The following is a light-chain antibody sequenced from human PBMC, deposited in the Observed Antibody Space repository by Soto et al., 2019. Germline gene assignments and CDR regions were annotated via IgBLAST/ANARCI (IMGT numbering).Light chain of an antibody. CDR2: EGS. J-gene: IGLJ1*01. V-gene: IGLV2-23*01. CDR1: SSDVGSYNL. CDR3: CSYAGSSTYV. Sequence: QSLLTQPASVSGSPGQSITISCTGTSSDVGSYNLVSWYQQHPGKAPKLMIYEGSKRPSGVSNRFSGSKSGNTASLTISGLQAEDEADYYCCSYAGSSTYVFGTGTMVTVL.